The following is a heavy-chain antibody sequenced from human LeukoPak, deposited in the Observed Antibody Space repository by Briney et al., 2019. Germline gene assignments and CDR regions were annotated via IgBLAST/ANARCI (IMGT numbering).Heavy chain of an antibody. CDR1: GYDFTTYW. D-gene: IGHD2-2*01. Sequence: GESLQISCKGSGYDFTTYWIGWVRQMPGQGLEWMGIIYPGDSDTRNSPSFQGQVTISADKSISTVCLQRSSLKASDTAMYYCARDGPVPATADAFDIWGQGTMVTVSS. CDR2: IYPGDSDT. J-gene: IGHJ3*02. CDR3: ARDGPVPATADAFDI. V-gene: IGHV5-51*01.